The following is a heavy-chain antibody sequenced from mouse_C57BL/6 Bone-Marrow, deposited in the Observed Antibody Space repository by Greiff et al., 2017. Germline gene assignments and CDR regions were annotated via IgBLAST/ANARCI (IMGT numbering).Heavy chain of an antibody. V-gene: IGHV1-82*01. CDR3: ARRTTVVACNYVDD. CDR2: IYPGDGDT. J-gene: IGHJ2*01. D-gene: IGHD1-1*01. CDR1: GYAFSSSW. Sequence: QVQLQQSGPELAKPGASVKISCKASGYAFSSSWMNWVKQRPGKGLEWIGRIYPGDGDTNYNGKVKGKATLTADKSSSTAYMQLSSLTSEDSAVYFCARRTTVVACNYVDDGGQGTTLKVTS.